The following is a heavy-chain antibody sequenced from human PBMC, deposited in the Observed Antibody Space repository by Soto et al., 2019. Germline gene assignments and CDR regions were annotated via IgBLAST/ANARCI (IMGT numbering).Heavy chain of an antibody. V-gene: IGHV4-61*01. D-gene: IGHD6-13*01. CDR2: IYYSGST. J-gene: IGHJ6*02. CDR3: ARDQVYSSSLYTEGYYYYYGMDV. Sequence: SETLSLTCTVSGGSVSSGSYYWSWIRQPPGKGLEWIGYIYYSGSTNYNPSLKSRVTISVDTSKNQFSLKLSSVTAADTAVYYCARDQVYSSSLYTEGYYYYYGMDVWGQGTTVTVSS. CDR1: GGSVSSGSYY.